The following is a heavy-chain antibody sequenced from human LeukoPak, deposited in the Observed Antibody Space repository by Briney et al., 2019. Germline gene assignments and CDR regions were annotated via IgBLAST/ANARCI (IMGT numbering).Heavy chain of an antibody. CDR2: IKQDGSEK. V-gene: IGHV3-7*01. Sequence: PGGSLRLSCVASGFRFSTYAMSWVRQSPGKGLEWVAYIKQDGSEKYYVDSVKGRFTISRDNTKSSMYLEMNSLRAEDTAVYYCVRYRDGEYDFWGQGSLVTVSS. CDR1: GFRFSTYA. CDR3: VRYRDGEYDF. J-gene: IGHJ4*02. D-gene: IGHD4-17*01.